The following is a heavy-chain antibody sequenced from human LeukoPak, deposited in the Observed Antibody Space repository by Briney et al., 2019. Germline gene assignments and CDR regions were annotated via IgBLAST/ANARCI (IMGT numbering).Heavy chain of an antibody. Sequence: GGSLRLSCVASGFPFSSYWMTWVRQAPGKGLEWVANIKQDGSKKSYVDSVKGRFTIPRDNAKNSLYLQMNSLRVEDTAIYYCTRVGYIDEGIDYWGQGTLVTVSS. CDR1: GFPFSSYW. J-gene: IGHJ4*02. V-gene: IGHV3-7*04. CDR3: TRVGYIDEGIDY. CDR2: IKQDGSKK. D-gene: IGHD5-24*01.